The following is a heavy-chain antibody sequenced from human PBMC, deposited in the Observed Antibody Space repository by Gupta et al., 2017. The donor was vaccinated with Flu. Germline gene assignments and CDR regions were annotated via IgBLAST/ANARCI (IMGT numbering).Heavy chain of an antibody. CDR1: GGTFDNYA. V-gene: IGHV1-69*01. CDR2: IITIFGTS. CDR3: ARDRVLRFLERSSYDYDAMDV. D-gene: IGHD3-3*01. J-gene: IGHJ6*02. Sequence: QVQLVQSGAEVKKPGSSVKVSCKASGGTFDNYAFSWVRQAPGQGLEWMGGIITIFGTSNYAQKFQGRVTMSADESTRTVYMELRRLTSDDTAVYYCARDRVLRFLERSSYDYDAMDVWGQGTTVTVTS.